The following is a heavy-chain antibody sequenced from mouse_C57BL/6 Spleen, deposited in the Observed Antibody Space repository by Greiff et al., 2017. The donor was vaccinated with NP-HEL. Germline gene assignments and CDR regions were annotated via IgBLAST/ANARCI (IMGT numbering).Heavy chain of an antibody. J-gene: IGHJ3*01. CDR1: GYTFTDYY. D-gene: IGHD1-1*01. Sequence: EVQLQQSGPELVKPGASVKISCKASGYTFTDYYMNWVKQSHGKSLEWIGYINPNNGGTSYNQKFKGKATLTVDKSSSTAYMELRSLTSEDSAVYYGANPPDSTTEAYWGQGTLVTVSA. V-gene: IGHV1-26*01. CDR2: INPNNGGT. CDR3: ANPPDSTTEAY.